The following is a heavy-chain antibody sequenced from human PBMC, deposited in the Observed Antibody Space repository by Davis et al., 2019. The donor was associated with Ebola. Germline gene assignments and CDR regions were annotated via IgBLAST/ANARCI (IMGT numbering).Heavy chain of an antibody. V-gene: IGHV3-74*01. CDR1: GFTFSSNW. CDR2: INSDGSTT. Sequence: HTGGSLRLSCTASGFTFSSNWMHWVRQGPGKGLVWVSRINSDGSTTNYADSVKGRFTVSRDNAKNTLYLQMNSLRAEDTALYYCAAGSGYQFDYWGQGTLVTVSS. CDR3: AAGSGYQFDY. D-gene: IGHD3-22*01. J-gene: IGHJ4*02.